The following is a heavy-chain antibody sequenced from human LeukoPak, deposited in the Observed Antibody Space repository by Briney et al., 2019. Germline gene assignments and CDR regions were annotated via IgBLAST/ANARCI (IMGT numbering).Heavy chain of an antibody. CDR3: AKDSHPLSSSSWFFES. CDR2: LSATGDIT. CDR1: GFIFKNYV. J-gene: IGHJ4*02. V-gene: IGHV3-23*01. D-gene: IGHD6-13*01. Sequence: PGGSRRPSCAGSGFIFKNYVMTCVRQAPGKGLDWVSNLSATGDITYYADSVKGRFTVSRDNSNGTVFLQMNSLRAEDTAVYYCAKDSHPLSSSSWFFESWGQGTLVTVSS.